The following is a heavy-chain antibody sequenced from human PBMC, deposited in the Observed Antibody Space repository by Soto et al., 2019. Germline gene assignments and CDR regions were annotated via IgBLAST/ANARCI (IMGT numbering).Heavy chain of an antibody. CDR1: GYTFTSYG. CDR2: ISAYNGNT. D-gene: IGHD6-19*01. Sequence: ASVKVSCKASGYTFTSYGISWVRQAPGQGLEWMGWISAYNGNTNYAQKLQGRVTMTTDTSTSTAYMELRSLRSDDTAVYSCARDIRAVAGTAFDIWGQGTMVTVSS. J-gene: IGHJ3*02. CDR3: ARDIRAVAGTAFDI. V-gene: IGHV1-18*01.